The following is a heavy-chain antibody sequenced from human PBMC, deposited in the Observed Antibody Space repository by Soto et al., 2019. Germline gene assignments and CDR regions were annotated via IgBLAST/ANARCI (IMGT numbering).Heavy chain of an antibody. Sequence: GGSLRRSCVVSEFTFSSYAMSWVRQAPGKGLEWVSVISNSGAATYYADSVKGRITISRDSSKNTLYLHMNSLRAEDTAVYYCAKLSSSGWYGHIDYWGQGTLVTVSS. J-gene: IGHJ4*02. D-gene: IGHD6-19*01. CDR1: EFTFSSYA. V-gene: IGHV3-23*01. CDR3: AKLSSSGWYGHIDY. CDR2: ISNSGAAT.